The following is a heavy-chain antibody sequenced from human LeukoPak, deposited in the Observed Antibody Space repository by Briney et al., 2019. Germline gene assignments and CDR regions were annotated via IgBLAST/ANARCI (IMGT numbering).Heavy chain of an antibody. Sequence: SETLSLTCTVSGGSISSSTYYWGWIRQPPGKGLEWIGSIYYSGSTYYNPSLKSRVTISVDTSRTQFSLNLSSVTAADTAVYYCARIQYCTNGVCHNYFDYWGQGTLVTVSS. V-gene: IGHV4-39*01. CDR3: ARIQYCTNGVCHNYFDY. J-gene: IGHJ4*02. CDR1: GGSISSSTYY. CDR2: IYYSGST. D-gene: IGHD2-8*01.